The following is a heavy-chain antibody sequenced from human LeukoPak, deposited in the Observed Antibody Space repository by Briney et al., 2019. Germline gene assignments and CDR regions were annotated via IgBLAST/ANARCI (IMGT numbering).Heavy chain of an antibody. CDR1: GGSFSGYY. D-gene: IGHD6-6*01. Sequence: SETLSLTCAVYGGSFSGYYWSWIRQPAGKGLEWIGRIYTSGSTNYSPSLKSRVTISVDTSKNQFSLKLSSVTAADTAVYYCARGPGGSSSSDFDYWGQGTLVTVSS. CDR3: ARGPGGSSSSDFDY. V-gene: IGHV4-59*10. CDR2: IYTSGST. J-gene: IGHJ4*02.